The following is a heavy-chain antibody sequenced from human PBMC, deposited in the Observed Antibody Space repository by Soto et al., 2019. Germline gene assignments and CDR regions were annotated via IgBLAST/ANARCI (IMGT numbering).Heavy chain of an antibody. Sequence: GASVKVSCKASGYSFTSYDINWVRQATGQGLEWMGWMNPNSGNTGYAQKFQGRVTMTRNTSISTAYMELSSLRSDDTAVYSCARGDGYIFDFWGQGTLVTVSS. V-gene: IGHV1-8*01. CDR3: ARGDGYIFDF. D-gene: IGHD5-12*01. J-gene: IGHJ4*02. CDR2: MNPNSGNT. CDR1: GYSFTSYD.